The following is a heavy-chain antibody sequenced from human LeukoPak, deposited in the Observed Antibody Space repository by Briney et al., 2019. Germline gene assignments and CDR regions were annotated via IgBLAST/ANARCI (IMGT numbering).Heavy chain of an antibody. J-gene: IGHJ5*02. CDR3: ARAGTTQRTNKRRYNWFDP. V-gene: IGHV4-34*01. Sequence: PSETLSLTCTVSGGSISSYYWSWIRQPPGKGLEWIGEINHSGSTNYNPSLKSRVTISVDTSKNQFSLKLSSVTAADTAVYYCARAGTTQRTNKRRYNWFDPWGQGTLVTVSS. D-gene: IGHD2/OR15-2a*01. CDR1: GGSISSYY. CDR2: INHSGST.